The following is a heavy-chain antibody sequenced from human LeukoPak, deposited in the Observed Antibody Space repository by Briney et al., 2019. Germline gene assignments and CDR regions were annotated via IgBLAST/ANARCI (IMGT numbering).Heavy chain of an antibody. V-gene: IGHV4-59*01. CDR3: ASHYGSRSYWRGFDY. J-gene: IGHJ4*02. CDR2: IYYSGST. Sequence: PSETLSLTCTVSGGSISSYYWSWLRQPPGEGLEWIGYIYYSGSTNYNPSLKSRVTISVDTSKNQFSLKLSSVTAADTAVYYCASHYGSRSYWRGFDYWGQGTLVTVSS. CDR1: GGSISSYY. D-gene: IGHD3-10*01.